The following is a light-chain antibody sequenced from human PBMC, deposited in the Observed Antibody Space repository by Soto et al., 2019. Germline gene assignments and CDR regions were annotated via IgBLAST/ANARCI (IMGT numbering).Light chain of an antibody. CDR2: DVN. V-gene: IGLV2-11*01. Sequence: QSALTQPRSVSGSLGQSVTISCTGTSSDVGAYKYVSWYQQLPGKAPKLMIYDVNKRPSGVPDRFSGSKSGNTASLTISGLQAEDETDYYCCAYAGNYIVIFGGGTQLTVL. CDR3: CAYAGNYIVI. CDR1: SSDVGAYKY. J-gene: IGLJ2*01.